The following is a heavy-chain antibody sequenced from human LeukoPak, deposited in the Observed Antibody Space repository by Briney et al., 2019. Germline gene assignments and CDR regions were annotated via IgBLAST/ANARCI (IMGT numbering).Heavy chain of an antibody. CDR3: ARVIAVAGFDY. CDR2: IYYSGST. J-gene: IGHJ4*02. Sequence: PSQTLSLTCTVSGGSISSGDYYWSWIRQPPGKGLEWIGYIYYSGSTYCNPSLKSRVTISVDTSKNQFSLKLSSVTAADTAVYYCARVIAVAGFDYWGQGTLVTVSS. CDR1: GGSISSGDYY. V-gene: IGHV4-30-4*01. D-gene: IGHD6-19*01.